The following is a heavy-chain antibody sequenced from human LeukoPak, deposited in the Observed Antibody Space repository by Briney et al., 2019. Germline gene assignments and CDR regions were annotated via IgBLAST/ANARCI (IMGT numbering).Heavy chain of an antibody. CDR3: AKDDRWLQFCC. D-gene: IGHD5-24*01. Sequence: GGSLRLSCAASGFTVSSNYMSWVRQAPGKGLERVSVIYSGGSTYYADSVKGRFTISRDNSRNTVYLQMNSLRAEDTAVYYCAKDDRWLQFCCWGQGTLVTVSA. CDR1: GFTVSSNY. J-gene: IGHJ4*02. CDR2: IYSGGST. V-gene: IGHV3-53*01.